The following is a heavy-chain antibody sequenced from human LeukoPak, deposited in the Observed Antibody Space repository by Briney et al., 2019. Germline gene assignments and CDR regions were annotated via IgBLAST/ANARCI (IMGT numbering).Heavy chain of an antibody. CDR2: IYYSGST. CDR1: GGSTSSSNYY. J-gene: IGHJ3*02. CDR3: ASRAHYGPLAFDI. V-gene: IGHV4-39*07. D-gene: IGHD3-10*01. Sequence: SETLSLTCTVSGGSTSSSNYYWGWIRQPPGKGLEWIGSIYYSGSTYYNPSLKSRATISVDTSKNQFSLKLSSVTAADTAVYYCASRAHYGPLAFDIWGQGTMVTVSS.